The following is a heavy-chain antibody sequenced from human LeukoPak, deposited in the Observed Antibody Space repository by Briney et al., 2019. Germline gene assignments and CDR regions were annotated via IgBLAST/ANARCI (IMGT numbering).Heavy chain of an antibody. CDR2: INGDGTST. D-gene: IGHD3-9*01. J-gene: IGHJ5*01. V-gene: IGHV3-74*01. CDR3: ARPPDILTGKNWFDS. CDR1: GFSFSSYW. Sequence: GGSLRLSCAASGFSFSSYWMHWVRQTPGKGPVWVARINGDGTSTTSADSVKVRFTISRDNARNTLYLQMNSLRVEDTAVYYCARPPDILTGKNWFDSWGQGTLVTVSS.